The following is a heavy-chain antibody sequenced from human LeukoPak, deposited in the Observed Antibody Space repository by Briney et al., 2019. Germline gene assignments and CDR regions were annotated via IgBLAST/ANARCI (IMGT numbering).Heavy chain of an antibody. D-gene: IGHD5-18*01. CDR1: GGTFSSYA. V-gene: IGHV1-69*13. Sequence: SLKVSCKASGGTFSSYAISWVRQAPGQGLEWMGGIIPIFGTANYAQKFQGRVTITADESTSTAYMELSSLRSEDTAVYYCARVGDPSYGPSGWFDPWGQGTLVTVSS. CDR2: IIPIFGTA. CDR3: ARVGDPSYGPSGWFDP. J-gene: IGHJ5*02.